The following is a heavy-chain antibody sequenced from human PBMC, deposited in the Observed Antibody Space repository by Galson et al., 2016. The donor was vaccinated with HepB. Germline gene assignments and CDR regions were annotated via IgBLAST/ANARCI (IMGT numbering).Heavy chain of an antibody. CDR2: INPNSGGT. J-gene: IGHJ6*02. V-gene: IGHV1-2*02. CDR3: ARLARVADFYYYGMDV. Sequence: SVKVSCKASGYTLTTYYIHWVRQAPGQGLEWMGWINPNSGGTNYVQKFRGRFTMTRDTSINTAYMELSGLRSDDTAVCYCARLARVADFYYYGMDVWGQGTTVT. CDR1: GYTLTTYY.